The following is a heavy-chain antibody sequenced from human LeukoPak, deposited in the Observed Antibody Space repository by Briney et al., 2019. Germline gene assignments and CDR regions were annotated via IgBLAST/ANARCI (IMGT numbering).Heavy chain of an antibody. CDR1: GFTFSNAW. D-gene: IGHD3-10*01. CDR3: TTTRDLWFRDYYYGMDI. J-gene: IGHJ6*02. Sequence: GGSLRLSCAVSGFTFSNAWMTWVRQAPGKGLEWVGRIKSNSDGGTADYAGPVRSRFTISRDDSKNTLYLQMNSLKTEDTALYYCTTTRDLWFRDYYYGMDIWGQGTTVTVSS. CDR2: IKSNSDGGTA. V-gene: IGHV3-15*01.